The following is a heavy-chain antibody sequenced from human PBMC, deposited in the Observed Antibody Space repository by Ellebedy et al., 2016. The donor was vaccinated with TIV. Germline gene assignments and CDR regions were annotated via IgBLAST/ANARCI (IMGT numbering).Heavy chain of an antibody. J-gene: IGHJ3*02. CDR3: ARDVSGRTSDAFDI. D-gene: IGHD6-19*01. V-gene: IGHV3-21*01. CDR2: ISSSSYI. CDR1: GFTFSSYS. Sequence: PGGSLRLSCAASGFTFSSYSMNWVRQAPGKGLEWVSSISSSSYIYYADSVKGRFTISRDNAKNSLYLQMNSLRAEDTAVYYCARDVSGRTSDAFDIWGQGTMVTVSS.